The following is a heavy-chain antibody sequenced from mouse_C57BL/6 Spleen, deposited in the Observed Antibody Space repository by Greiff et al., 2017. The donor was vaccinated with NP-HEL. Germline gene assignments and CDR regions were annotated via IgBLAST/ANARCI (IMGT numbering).Heavy chain of an antibody. V-gene: IGHV1-26*01. D-gene: IGHD1-1*01. CDR2: INPNNGGT. CDR1: GYTFTDYY. CDR3: ARGYYVLYAMDY. Sequence: EVQLQQSGPELVKPGASVKISCKASGYTFTDYYMNWVKQSHGKSLEWIGDINPNNGGTSYNQKFKGKATLTVDKSSSTAYMELRSLTSEDSAVYYCARGYYVLYAMDYWGQGTSVTVSS. J-gene: IGHJ4*01.